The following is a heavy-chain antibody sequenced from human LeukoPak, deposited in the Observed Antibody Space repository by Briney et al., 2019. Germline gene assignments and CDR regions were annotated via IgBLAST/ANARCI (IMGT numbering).Heavy chain of an antibody. CDR3: AKGLRGGYRHSVRYMDV. CDR1: GFTFSSYG. CDR2: ISGSGGST. J-gene: IGHJ6*03. Sequence: PGGSLRLSCAASGFTFSSYGMSWVRQAPGKGLEWVSGISGSGGSTYYADSVKGRFSISRDNSKNTLYLQMNSLRAEDTAVYYCAKGLRGGYRHSVRYMDVWGKGTTVTISS. V-gene: IGHV3-23*01. D-gene: IGHD5-12*01.